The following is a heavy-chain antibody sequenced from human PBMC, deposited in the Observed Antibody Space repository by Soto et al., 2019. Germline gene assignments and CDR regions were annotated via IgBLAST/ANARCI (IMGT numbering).Heavy chain of an antibody. CDR2: INPNSGGT. CDR3: ARTRITMIVAGWFDP. CDR1: GYTFTGYY. Sequence: QVQLVQSGAEVKKPGASVKVSCKASGYTFTGYYMHWVRQAPGQGLEWMGWINPNSGGTNYAQKFQGRVTMTRDTSISTAYMELSRLRSDDTAVYYCARTRITMIVAGWFDPWGQGTLVTVSS. D-gene: IGHD3-22*01. J-gene: IGHJ5*02. V-gene: IGHV1-2*02.